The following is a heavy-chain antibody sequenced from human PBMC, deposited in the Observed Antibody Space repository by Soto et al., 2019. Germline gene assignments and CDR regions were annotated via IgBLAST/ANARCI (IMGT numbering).Heavy chain of an antibody. CDR2: INHSGST. V-gene: IGHV4-34*01. CDR1: GGSFSGHY. J-gene: IGHJ4*02. Sequence: QVQLQQWGAGLLKPSETLSLTCAVYGGSFSGHYWSWIRQPPGKGLEWIGEINHSGSTNYNPSLKSRDTISVDTSKTQCSLTLSSVTAADTAVYYCARLAHRAPFDYWGQGTLVTVSS. CDR3: ARLAHRAPFDY.